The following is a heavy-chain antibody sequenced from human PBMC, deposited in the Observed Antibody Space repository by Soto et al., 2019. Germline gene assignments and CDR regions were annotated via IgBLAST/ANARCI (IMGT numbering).Heavy chain of an antibody. CDR1: GYSFTSYW. V-gene: IGHV5-51*01. Sequence: LGESLKISCKGSGYSFTSYWIGWVRQMPGKGLEWMGIIYPGDSDTRYSPSFQGQVTISADKSISTAYLQWSSLKASDTAMYYCARRYCSGRSCYSGWFDPWGQGTLVTVSS. CDR2: IYPGDSDT. CDR3: ARRYCSGRSCYSGWFDP. J-gene: IGHJ5*02. D-gene: IGHD2-15*01.